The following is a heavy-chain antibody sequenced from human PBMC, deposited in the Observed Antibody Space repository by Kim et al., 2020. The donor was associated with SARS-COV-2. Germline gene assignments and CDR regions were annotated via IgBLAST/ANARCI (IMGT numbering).Heavy chain of an antibody. V-gene: IGHV1-3*01. Sequence: ASVKVSCKASGYTFTSYAMHWVRQDPGQRLEWMGRINAAIGNTKYSQKFQGRVTITRDASASTAYMELRSLRSEDTAVYYCARDGGTDYYDNSFDYWGRGTLVTVSS. J-gene: IGHJ4*02. CDR3: ARDGGTDYYDNSFDY. CDR1: GYTFTSYA. CDR2: INAAIGNT. D-gene: IGHD3-22*01.